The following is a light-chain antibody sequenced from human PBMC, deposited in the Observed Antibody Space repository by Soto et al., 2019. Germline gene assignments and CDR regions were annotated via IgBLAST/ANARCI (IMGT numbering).Light chain of an antibody. J-gene: IGLJ1*01. CDR3: CSYVGASIYV. Sequence: QSALTQPAAVSGSPGQSITIACTGTSSDVGGYIYVSWFQQHPGKAPKLIIYEVSNRPSGVSDRFSASKSGNTASLTISGLQAEDEADYYCCSYVGASIYVFGTGTKVTVL. V-gene: IGLV2-14*01. CDR1: SSDVGGYIY. CDR2: EVS.